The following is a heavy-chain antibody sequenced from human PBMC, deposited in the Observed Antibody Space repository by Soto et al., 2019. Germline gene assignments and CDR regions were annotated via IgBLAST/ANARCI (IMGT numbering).Heavy chain of an antibody. J-gene: IGHJ4*02. Sequence: SPVKVSCKASGGTFSSYAISWVRQAPGQGLEWMGGIIPIFGTASYAQGFQGRVTITADESTSTAYMELSSLRSEDTAVYYCATYGDRNVFDYWGQGTLLTVSS. CDR1: GGTFSSYA. CDR3: ATYGDRNVFDY. CDR2: IIPIFGTA. V-gene: IGHV1-69*13. D-gene: IGHD4-17*01.